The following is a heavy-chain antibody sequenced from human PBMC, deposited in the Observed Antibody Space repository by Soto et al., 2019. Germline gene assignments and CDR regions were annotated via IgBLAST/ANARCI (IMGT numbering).Heavy chain of an antibody. J-gene: IGHJ4*02. D-gene: IGHD1-1*01. Sequence: SETLSLTCSVSGGSISTVGHYWTWIRQPPGKGLEWIGSIYHTGSTYYSKSLRSRLTMSVDTSKSQFSPRLSSVTAADTAVYYCARATGTLRSRNCDYWGQGSLVTVSS. CDR1: GGSISTVGHY. CDR2: IYHTGST. V-gene: IGHV4-31*03. CDR3: ARATGTLRSRNCDY.